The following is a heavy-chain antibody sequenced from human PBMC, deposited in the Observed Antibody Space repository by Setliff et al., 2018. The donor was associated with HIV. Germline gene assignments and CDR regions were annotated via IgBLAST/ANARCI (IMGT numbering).Heavy chain of an antibody. V-gene: IGHV3-53*01. CDR3: ARGTRIAVGPDAFDI. CDR2: IYSGGST. J-gene: IGHJ3*02. Sequence: GGSLRLSCAASGFTVSSNYVRWVRQAPGKGLEWVSVIYSGGSTYYADSVKGRFTISRDNSKNTLYLQMNSLRAEDTAVYYCARGTRIAVGPDAFDIWGQGTMVTVSS. CDR1: GFTVSSNY. D-gene: IGHD6-19*01.